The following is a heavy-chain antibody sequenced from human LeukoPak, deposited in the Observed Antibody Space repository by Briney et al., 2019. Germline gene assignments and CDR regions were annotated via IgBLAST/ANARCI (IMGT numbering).Heavy chain of an antibody. CDR1: GGSISSYY. J-gene: IGHJ4*02. CDR3: ARVPITMVRGVPRYYFDY. D-gene: IGHD3-10*01. V-gene: IGHV4-59*12. Sequence: KPSETLSLTCTVSGGSISSYYWSWIRQPPGKGLEWIGSIYYSGSTYYNPSLKSRVTISVDTSKNQFSLKLSSVTAADTAVYYCARVPITMVRGVPRYYFDYWGQGTLVTVSS. CDR2: IYYSGST.